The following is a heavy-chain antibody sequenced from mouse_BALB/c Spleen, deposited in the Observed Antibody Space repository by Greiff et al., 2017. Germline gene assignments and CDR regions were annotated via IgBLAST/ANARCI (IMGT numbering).Heavy chain of an antibody. D-gene: IGHD1-1*01. Sequence: VQLKESGAELAKPGASVKMSCKASGYTFTSYWMHWVKQRPGQGLEWIGYINPSTGYTEYNEKFKGKTTLTADKSSSTAYMLLSSLTSEDSAIYFCAKEDRTGFAYWGQGTLVTVSA. CDR3: AKEDRTGFAY. CDR1: GYTFTSYW. J-gene: IGHJ3*01. V-gene: IGHV1-7*01. CDR2: INPSTGYT.